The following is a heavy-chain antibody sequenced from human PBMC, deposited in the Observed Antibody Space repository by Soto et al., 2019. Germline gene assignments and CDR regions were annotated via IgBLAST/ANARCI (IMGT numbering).Heavy chain of an antibody. Sequence: QVQLVQSGAEVMKPGSSVKVSCKASGDTFSSYAFSWVRQAPGQGREWMGGIMPIFRTPDYAQKFQGRVTITADESTSTAYMELSSLRYEATAVYYCARDKGRLQLGGNYYYIMDVWGQGTTVTVSS. CDR1: GDTFSSYA. J-gene: IGHJ6*02. CDR2: IMPIFRTP. V-gene: IGHV1-69*12. D-gene: IGHD5-12*01. CDR3: ARDKGRLQLGGNYYYIMDV.